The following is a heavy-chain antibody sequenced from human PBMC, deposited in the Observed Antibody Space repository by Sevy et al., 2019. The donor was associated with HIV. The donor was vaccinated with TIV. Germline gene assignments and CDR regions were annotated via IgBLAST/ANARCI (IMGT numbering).Heavy chain of an antibody. CDR3: AREDAIPHYSWFDS. J-gene: IGHJ5*01. Sequence: SETLSLTCSVSGVSITSDNYCWSWIRQHPGKGLEWIGYISYSGSTYYNPSLKSQVTTSVDTSKNQISRKLSSVTAADTAVYFCAREDAIPHYSWFDSWGQGTLVTVSS. D-gene: IGHD2-21*01. CDR2: ISYSGST. CDR1: GVSITSDNYC. V-gene: IGHV4-31*01.